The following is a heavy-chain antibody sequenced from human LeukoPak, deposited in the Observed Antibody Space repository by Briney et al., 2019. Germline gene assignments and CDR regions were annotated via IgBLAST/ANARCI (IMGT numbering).Heavy chain of an antibody. CDR1: GGSVSSGSYY. V-gene: IGHV4-61*01. J-gene: IGHJ3*02. Sequence: SETLSLTCTVSGGSVSSGSYYWSWIRQPPGKGLEWIGYIYYSGSTNYNPSLKSRVTISLDTSKNQFSLKLNSVTAADTAVYYCGRGGGWELPGGPAFYIWGQGTRVTVSS. CDR3: GRGGGWELPGGPAFYI. D-gene: IGHD1-26*01. CDR2: IYYSGST.